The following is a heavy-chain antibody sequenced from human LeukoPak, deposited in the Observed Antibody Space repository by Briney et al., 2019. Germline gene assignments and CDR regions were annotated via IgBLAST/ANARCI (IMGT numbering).Heavy chain of an antibody. CDR2: ISGSCGST. CDR1: GFTFSSYA. CDR3: AKDFKDGYPPY. V-gene: IGHV3-23*01. Sequence: GGSLRLSCAASGFTFSSYAMSWVRQAPGEGLEGVSAISGSCGSTYYADSVNGRFTISRDNSKNTLYMQMNSLRAEDTAVYYCAKDFKDGYPPYWGQGNLVTVSS. D-gene: IGHD5-24*01. J-gene: IGHJ4*02.